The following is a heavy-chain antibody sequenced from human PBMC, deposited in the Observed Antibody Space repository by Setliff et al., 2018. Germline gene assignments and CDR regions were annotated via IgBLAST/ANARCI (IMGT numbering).Heavy chain of an antibody. CDR2: ISSNGDRT. V-gene: IGHV3-64*02. Sequence: GGSLRLSCAASGLTFGTTSMHWVRQAPGKGLEYVSAISSNGDRTYYGDSVKGRFTISRDNSKDMLYLHMNSLRAEDTAMYYCAKGGIGSFDYWGQGTLVTVSS. CDR1: GLTFGTTS. J-gene: IGHJ4*02. D-gene: IGHD2-15*01. CDR3: AKGGIGSFDY.